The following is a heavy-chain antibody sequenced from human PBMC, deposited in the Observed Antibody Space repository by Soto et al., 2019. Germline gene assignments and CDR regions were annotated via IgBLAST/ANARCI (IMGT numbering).Heavy chain of an antibody. V-gene: IGHV4-39*01. Sequence: QLQLQESGPGLVKPSETLSLTCTVSGGSITSSSYYWGWIRQPPGKGLEWIGSIYYSGHTYHNPSLKSRVSISVDTSKNQFSLKLSSVTAADTAVYYCARHPAATILDSWGQGTLVTVSS. CDR3: ARHPAATILDS. J-gene: IGHJ4*02. CDR1: GGSITSSSYY. CDR2: IYYSGHT. D-gene: IGHD5-12*01.